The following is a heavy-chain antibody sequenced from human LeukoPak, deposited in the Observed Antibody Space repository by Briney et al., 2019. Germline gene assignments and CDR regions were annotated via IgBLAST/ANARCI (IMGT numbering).Heavy chain of an antibody. V-gene: IGHV3-23*01. CDR3: AKDWALGYCSSTSCLRGDFAPSYFDY. CDR1: GFTFSSYA. Sequence: PGGSLRLSCAASGFTFSSYAMSWVRQAPGKGLEWVSAISGSGGSTYYADSVKGRFTISRDNSKNTLYLQMNSLRAEDTAVYYCAKDWALGYCSSTSCLRGDFAPSYFDYWGQGTLVTVSS. J-gene: IGHJ4*02. D-gene: IGHD2-2*01. CDR2: ISGSGGST.